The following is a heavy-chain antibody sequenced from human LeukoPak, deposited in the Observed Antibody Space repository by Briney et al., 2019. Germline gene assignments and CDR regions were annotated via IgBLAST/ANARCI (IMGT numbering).Heavy chain of an antibody. CDR1: GFTFSTYW. Sequence: GGSLRLSCAASGFTFSTYWMSWVRQAPGKGLEWVANIKLDGSEKYYVDSVKGRFTISRDNAKNSLYLQTNSLRAEDTAVYYCARGSDSSPNWFDTWGQGTLVTVSS. CDR2: IKLDGSEK. CDR3: ARGSDSSPNWFDT. V-gene: IGHV3-7*01. D-gene: IGHD3-22*01. J-gene: IGHJ5*02.